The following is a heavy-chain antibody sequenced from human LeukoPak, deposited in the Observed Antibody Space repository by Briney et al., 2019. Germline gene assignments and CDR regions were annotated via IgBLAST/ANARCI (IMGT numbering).Heavy chain of an antibody. CDR3: ARQGSYCSGGSCCWGYFDY. D-gene: IGHD2-15*01. Sequence: ASVKVSCKASGYTFTSYGISWVRQAPGQGLEWMGWISAYNGNTNYAQKLQGRVTMTTDTSTSTAYMELRSLRSDDTAVYYCARQGSYCSGGSCCWGYFDYWGQGTLVTVSS. J-gene: IGHJ4*02. V-gene: IGHV1-18*01. CDR1: GYTFTSYG. CDR2: ISAYNGNT.